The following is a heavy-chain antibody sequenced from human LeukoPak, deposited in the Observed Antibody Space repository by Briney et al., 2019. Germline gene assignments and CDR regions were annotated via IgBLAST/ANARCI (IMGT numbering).Heavy chain of an antibody. D-gene: IGHD5-18*01. Sequence: ETLSLTCTVSGGSISSYYWSWIRQPPGKGLGWIGYIYYSGNTIYNPALKSRVTISIDTSKNQSSLKLSSMTAADTAVYYCARRRYNYDYWGQGTLVTVSS. CDR3: ARRRYNYDY. V-gene: IGHV4-59*01. J-gene: IGHJ4*02. CDR2: IYYSGNT. CDR1: GGSISSYY.